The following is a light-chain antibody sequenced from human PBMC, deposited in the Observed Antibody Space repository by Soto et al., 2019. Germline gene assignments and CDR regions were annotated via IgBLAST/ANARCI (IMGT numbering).Light chain of an antibody. CDR1: SSNIGKNS. CDR3: SVWDDTLDGRV. V-gene: IGLV1-44*01. CDR2: RNN. Sequence: QSVLTQPPSASVTPGQRVTISCSGSSSNIGKNSVNWYQQFPGTAPKLLIYRNNQRPSGVPDRFSGSKSGTSASLAISGLHSEDEADYYCSVWDDTLDGRVFGGGTKVTVL. J-gene: IGLJ3*02.